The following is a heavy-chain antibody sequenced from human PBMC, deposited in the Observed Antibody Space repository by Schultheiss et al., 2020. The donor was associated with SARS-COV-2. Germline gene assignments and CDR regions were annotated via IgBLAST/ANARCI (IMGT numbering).Heavy chain of an antibody. Sequence: SETLSLTCTVSGGSISSGGYYWSWIRQHPGKGLEWIGEIYHSGSTNYNPSLKSRVTISVDKSKNQFSLKLSSVTAADTAVYYCARGGVVTGTSHWGQGTLVTVSS. CDR3: ARGGVVTGTSH. V-gene: IGHV4-31*03. J-gene: IGHJ4*02. D-gene: IGHD1-20*01. CDR2: IYHSGST. CDR1: GGSISSGGYY.